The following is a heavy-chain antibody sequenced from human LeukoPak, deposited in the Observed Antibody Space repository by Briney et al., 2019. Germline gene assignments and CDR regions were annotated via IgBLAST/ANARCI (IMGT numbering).Heavy chain of an antibody. V-gene: IGHV3-48*01. CDR2: ISSSSSTI. Sequence: RPGGSLRLSCAASGFTFSSYSMNWVRQAPGKGLEWVSYISSSSSTIYYADSVKGRFTISRDNAKNSLYLQMNSLRAEDTAVYYCARVPTRTMVRGVIAYYYMDVWGKGTTVTISS. J-gene: IGHJ6*03. D-gene: IGHD3-10*01. CDR1: GFTFSSYS. CDR3: ARVPTRTMVRGVIAYYYMDV.